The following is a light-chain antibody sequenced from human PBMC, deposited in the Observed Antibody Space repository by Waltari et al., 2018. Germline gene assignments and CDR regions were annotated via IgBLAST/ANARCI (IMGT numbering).Light chain of an antibody. J-gene: IGKJ1*01. Sequence: EIVLTQSPGTLSLSPGEGATLSCRASQSVSSPYLAWYQKKKAGQAPRVIIYATSTKATGVPDRFSGSGSGTEFTLTVSRLEPEDFAVYYCQQYANLPWTFGQGTKVELK. V-gene: IGKV3-20*01. CDR1: QSVSSPY. CDR3: QQYANLPWT. CDR2: ATS.